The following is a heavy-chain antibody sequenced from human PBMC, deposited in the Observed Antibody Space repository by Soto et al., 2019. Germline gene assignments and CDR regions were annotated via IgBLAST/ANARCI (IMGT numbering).Heavy chain of an antibody. CDR1: GFTFSSYW. CDR3: ARVTKPFWSGYYTPHLPFYYYYYMDV. CDR2: IKQDGSEK. J-gene: IGHJ6*03. V-gene: IGHV3-7*01. D-gene: IGHD3-3*01. Sequence: GGSLRLSCAASGFTFSSYWMSWVRQAPGKGLEWVANIKQDGSEKYYVDSVKGRFTISRDNAKNSLYLQMNSLRAEDTAVYYCARVTKPFWSGYYTPHLPFYYYYYMDVWGKGTTVTVSS.